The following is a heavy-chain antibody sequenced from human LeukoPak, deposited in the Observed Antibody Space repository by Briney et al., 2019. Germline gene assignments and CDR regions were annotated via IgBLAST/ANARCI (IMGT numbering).Heavy chain of an antibody. J-gene: IGHJ4*02. Sequence: ASVKVSFKASGRTFTGYYMHWVRQAPGQGLEWMGWINPNSGGTNHAQKFQGRVSMTRDTSISTAYMELSRLRSDDTAVYYCAQSSGWDSLKYWGQGTLVTVSS. V-gene: IGHV1-2*02. CDR2: INPNSGGT. D-gene: IGHD6-19*01. CDR3: AQSSGWDSLKY. CDR1: GRTFTGYY.